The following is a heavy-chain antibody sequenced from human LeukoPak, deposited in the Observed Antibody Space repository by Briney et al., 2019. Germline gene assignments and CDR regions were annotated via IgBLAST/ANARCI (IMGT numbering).Heavy chain of an antibody. CDR1: GFTFSNYC. Sequence: AGGSLRLSCAASGFTFSNYCMNWVRQAPGKGLEWVSYISARSSTIYYADSVKGRFTISRDNAKNSLFLQMNSLRVEDTAAYYCARVAAAAYNGDMDVWGQGTTVTVSS. V-gene: IGHV3-48*04. J-gene: IGHJ6*02. CDR3: ARVAAAAYNGDMDV. D-gene: IGHD6-13*01. CDR2: ISARSSTI.